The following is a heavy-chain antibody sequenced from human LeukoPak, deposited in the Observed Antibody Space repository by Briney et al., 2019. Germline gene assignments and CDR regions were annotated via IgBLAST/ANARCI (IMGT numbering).Heavy chain of an antibody. CDR2: IYYSGST. CDR1: SGSISSYY. V-gene: IGHV4-59*01. Sequence: SETLSLTCTVSSGSISSYYWSWIRQPPGKGLEWIGYIYYSGSTNYSPSLKSRVTISLDTSKNHLSLKLSSATAADTAVYYCATYRSSGEFDYWGQGTLVTASS. CDR3: ATYRSSGEFDY. D-gene: IGHD3-22*01. J-gene: IGHJ4*02.